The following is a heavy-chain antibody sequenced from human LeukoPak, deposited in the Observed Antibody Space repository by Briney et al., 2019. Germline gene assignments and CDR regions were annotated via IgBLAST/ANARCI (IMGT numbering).Heavy chain of an antibody. D-gene: IGHD2-8*01. V-gene: IGHV1-46*01. CDR1: GYTFISWY. J-gene: IGHJ4*02. CDR2: INPHSATT. Sequence: ASVKVSCKASGYTFISWYIHWVRQAPGQRLEWMGVINPHSATTTYAQSFQGRLTMTRDTSTSTVYMELSRLKSEDTAMYYCARDQSVSLNYFDYWGQETLVTISS. CDR3: ARDQSVSLNYFDY.